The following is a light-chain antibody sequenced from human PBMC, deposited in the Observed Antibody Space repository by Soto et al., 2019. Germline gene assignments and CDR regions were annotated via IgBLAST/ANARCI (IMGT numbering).Light chain of an antibody. Sequence: DIQMTQSPSTLSASVGDRVTITCRASQSISSFLAWYQQKPGNAPKLLIYEASSLESGVTSRFSGSGSGTEFTLTISSLQPDDFATYYCQQYNIYWTFGQGTKVYIK. CDR3: QQYNIYWT. CDR1: QSISSF. V-gene: IGKV1-5*01. CDR2: EAS. J-gene: IGKJ1*01.